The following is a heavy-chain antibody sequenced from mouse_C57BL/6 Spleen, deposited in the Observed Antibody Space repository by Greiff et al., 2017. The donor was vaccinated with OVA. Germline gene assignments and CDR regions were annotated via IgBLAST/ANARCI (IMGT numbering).Heavy chain of an antibody. V-gene: IGHV1-42*01. CDR3: ASSPYFDY. CDR1: GYSFTGYY. J-gene: IGHJ2*01. Sequence: VQLQQSGPELVKPGASVKISCKASGYSFTGYYMNWVKQSPEQSLEWIGEINPSTGGTTYNQKFKAKATLTVDKSSSTAYMQLKSLTSEDSAVYYCASSPYFDYWGQGTTLTVSS. CDR2: INPSTGGT. D-gene: IGHD6-2*01.